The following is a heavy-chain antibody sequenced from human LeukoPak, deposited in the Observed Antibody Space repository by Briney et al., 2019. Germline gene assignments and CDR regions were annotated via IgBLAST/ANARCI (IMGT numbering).Heavy chain of an antibody. V-gene: IGHV1-18*01. CDR1: GYTLTSYG. CDR3: ARDGYCSGGSCYDHWFDP. CDR2: IGAYNGNT. D-gene: IGHD2-15*01. J-gene: IGHJ5*02. Sequence: ASVKVSCKASGYTLTSYGISWVRQAPGQGLEWMGWIGAYNGNTNYAQKLQGRVTMTTDTSTSTAYMELRSLRSDDTAVYYCARDGYCSGGSCYDHWFDPWGQGTLVTVSS.